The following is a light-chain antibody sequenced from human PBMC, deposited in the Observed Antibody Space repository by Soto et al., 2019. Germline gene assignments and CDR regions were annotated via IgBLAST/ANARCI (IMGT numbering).Light chain of an antibody. J-gene: IGLJ1*01. CDR1: NSDVGGYNY. Sequence: QSVLTQPASVSGSPGQSITISCTGNNSDVGGYNYVSWYQQHPGKAPKLMIYDVSNRPSGVSNRFSGSKSGNTASLTISGLQAEDEADYYCSSYTSSSTYVFGTGTKVTVL. CDR3: SSYTSSSTYV. V-gene: IGLV2-14*01. CDR2: DVS.